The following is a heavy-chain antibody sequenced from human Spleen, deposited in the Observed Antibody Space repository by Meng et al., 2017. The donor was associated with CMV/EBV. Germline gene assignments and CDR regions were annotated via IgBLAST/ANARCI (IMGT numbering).Heavy chain of an antibody. V-gene: IGHV3-30*04. CDR1: GFTFSNTP. CDR2: ISDDGRNK. Sequence: GESLKISCAASGFTFSNTPMHWVRQAPGKGLEWVAVISDDGRNKYYADSVRGRFTISRDSSKNTVYLQMNSLRADDTAVYYCARVPIAILWYFDLWGRGTLVTVSS. J-gene: IGHJ2*01. D-gene: IGHD3-3*02. CDR3: ARVPIAILWYFDL.